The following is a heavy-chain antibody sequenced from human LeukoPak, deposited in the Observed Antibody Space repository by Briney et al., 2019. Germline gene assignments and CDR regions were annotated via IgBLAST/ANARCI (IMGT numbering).Heavy chain of an antibody. CDR1: GFTFSTYN. Sequence: PGGSLRLSCAASGFTFSTYNMNWVRQAPGKGLEWVSFISSGSEIIYYADSVEGRFTVSRDNAKSSLYLQMNSLRDEDTAVYFCARDSGYPSGSWWWYFDLWGRGILVTVSS. CDR2: ISSGSEII. J-gene: IGHJ2*01. D-gene: IGHD3-10*01. V-gene: IGHV3-48*02. CDR3: ARDSGYPSGSWWWYFDL.